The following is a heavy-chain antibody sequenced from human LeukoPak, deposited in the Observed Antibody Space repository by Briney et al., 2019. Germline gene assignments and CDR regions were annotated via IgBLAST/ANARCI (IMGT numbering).Heavy chain of an antibody. V-gene: IGHV4-31*03. CDR1: GGSISSGGYY. J-gene: IGHJ4*02. Sequence: SQTLSLTCTVSGGSISSGGYYWSWIRQPPGKGLEWIAEIYHSGSTNYNQSLKSRVTISLETSKNQFSLKLTSVTAADKAVYYCAKSGSYYGSTSGWGQGTLVTVSP. D-gene: IGHD3-10*01. CDR2: IYHSGST. CDR3: AKSGSYYGSTSG.